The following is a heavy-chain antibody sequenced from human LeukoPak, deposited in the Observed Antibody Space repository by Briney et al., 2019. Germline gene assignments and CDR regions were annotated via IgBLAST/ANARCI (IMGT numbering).Heavy chain of an antibody. CDR2: VNPSGGTT. J-gene: IGHJ3*02. CDR1: GYTFTSYY. Sequence: GASVKVSCKASGYTFTSYYMHWVRQAPGQGLGWMGIVNPSGGTTSYAQKFQGRVTMTRDMSTSTVYMELSSLSSEDTAVYYCARDRESSTRSHGAFDIWGQGTMVTVSS. V-gene: IGHV1-46*01. D-gene: IGHD2-2*01. CDR3: ARDRESSTRSHGAFDI.